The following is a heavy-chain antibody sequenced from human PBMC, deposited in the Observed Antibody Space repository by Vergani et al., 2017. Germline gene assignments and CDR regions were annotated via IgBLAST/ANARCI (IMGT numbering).Heavy chain of an antibody. CDR3: ARTYYYGSGSYFPVDY. D-gene: IGHD3-10*01. J-gene: IGHJ4*02. V-gene: IGHV3-33*01. CDR2: IWYDGSNK. CDR1: GFTFSSYG. Sequence: QVQLVESGGGVVQPGRSLRLSCAASGFTFSSYGMHWVRQAPGKGLEWVAVIWYDGSNKYYADSVKGRFTISRDNSKNTLYLQMNSLRAEDTAVNYCARTYYYGSGSYFPVDYWGQGTLVTVSS.